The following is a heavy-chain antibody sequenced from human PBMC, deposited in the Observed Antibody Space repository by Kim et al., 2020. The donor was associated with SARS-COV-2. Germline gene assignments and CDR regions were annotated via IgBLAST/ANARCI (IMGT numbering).Heavy chain of an antibody. V-gene: IGHV3-53*01. CDR3: ARDRGYCTNGVCYHRGYFDY. J-gene: IGHJ4*02. CDR2: IYSGGST. Sequence: GGSLRLSCAASGFTVSSNYMSWVRQAPGKGLEWVSVIYSGGSTYYADSVKGRFTISRDNSKNTLYLQMNSLRAEDTAVYYCARDRGYCTNGVCYHRGYFDYWGQGTLVTVSS. CDR1: GFTVSSNY. D-gene: IGHD2-8*01.